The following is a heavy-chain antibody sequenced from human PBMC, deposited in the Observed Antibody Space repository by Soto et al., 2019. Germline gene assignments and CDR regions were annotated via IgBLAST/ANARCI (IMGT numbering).Heavy chain of an antibody. CDR2: IYYSGST. CDR3: ARESTDCSSTSCPIDY. D-gene: IGHD2-2*01. J-gene: IGHJ4*02. CDR1: CGSMSSDCYY. V-gene: IGHV4-31*02. Sequence: TLSVCWTVSCGSMSSDCYYQSWIRQHPGKVLEWSVYIYYSGSTYYNPSLKSRVTISVDTSKNQFSLKLSSVTAADTAVYYCARESTDCSSTSCPIDYWGQGTLVTVSS.